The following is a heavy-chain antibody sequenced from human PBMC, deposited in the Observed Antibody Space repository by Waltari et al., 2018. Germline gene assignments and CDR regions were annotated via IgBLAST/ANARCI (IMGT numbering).Heavy chain of an antibody. CDR2: ISSSSSTI. D-gene: IGHD1-26*01. J-gene: IGHJ3*02. V-gene: IGHV3-48*04. Sequence: EVQLVESGGGLVQPGGPLRLSCAASGFTFSSYSMNWVRQAPGKGLEWVSYISSSSSTIYYADSVKGRFTISRDNAKNSLYLQMNSLRAEDTAVYYCAREIGIGAFDIWGQGTMVTVSS. CDR3: AREIGIGAFDI. CDR1: GFTFSSYS.